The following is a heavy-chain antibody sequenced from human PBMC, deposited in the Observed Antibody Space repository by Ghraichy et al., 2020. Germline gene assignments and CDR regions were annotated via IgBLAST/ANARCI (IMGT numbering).Heavy chain of an antibody. V-gene: IGHV3-53*01. Sequence: GGSLRLSCAASGLTVSSSYMSWVRQAPGKGLEWVSGLYSGGSTYYADSVKGRFTSSRDNSKNTLYLQMNSLRAEDTAVYYCAREDSWGRQFDYWGQGTLVIVSS. J-gene: IGHJ4*02. D-gene: IGHD3-16*01. CDR2: LYSGGST. CDR1: GLTVSSSY. CDR3: AREDSWGRQFDY.